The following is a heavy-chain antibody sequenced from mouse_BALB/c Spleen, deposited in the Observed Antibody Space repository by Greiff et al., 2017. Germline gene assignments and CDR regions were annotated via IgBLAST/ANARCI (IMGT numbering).Heavy chain of an antibody. J-gene: IGHJ3*01. CDR1: GYTFTSYW. CDR3: TRPGIDYDSWFAY. D-gene: IGHD2-4*01. CDR2: IYPGNSDT. Sequence: DVQLQESGTVLARPGASVKMSCKASGYTFTSYWMHWVKQRPGQGLEWIGAIYPGNSDTSYNQKFKGKAKLTAVTSTSTAYMELSSLTNEDSAVYYCTRPGIDYDSWFAYWGQGTLVTVSA. V-gene: IGHV1-5*01.